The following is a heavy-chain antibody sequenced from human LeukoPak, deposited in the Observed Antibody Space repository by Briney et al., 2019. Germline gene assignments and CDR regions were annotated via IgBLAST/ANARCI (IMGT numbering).Heavy chain of an antibody. CDR1: GYTFTSYG. D-gene: IGHD3-22*01. V-gene: IGHV1-18*01. CDR3: ARGGYDSGGYPPRADDY. J-gene: IGHJ4*02. CDR2: ISGYNGNT. Sequence: APVRRSCKASGYTFTSYGISWVRQTPGQGLEWMGWISGYNGNTNYAQKLQDRGSITTETSTSTAYMDLKSLRSDNTAVYYCARGGYDSGGYPPRADDYRGGESLVTVSS.